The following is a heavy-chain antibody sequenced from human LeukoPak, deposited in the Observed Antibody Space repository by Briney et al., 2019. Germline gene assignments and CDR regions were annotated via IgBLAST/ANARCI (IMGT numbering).Heavy chain of an antibody. Sequence: ASVKVSCKASVYMFTKYVINCVRQATGQGLEWMGWMNPLSGNTGYAQKFRGRVTITRDTSITTAHMALSSLRSDDKAEYYWARRANYSNYRSAYYYYMDVWGKGTTVTLSS. D-gene: IGHD4-11*01. CDR2: MNPLSGNT. J-gene: IGHJ6*03. CDR3: ARRANYSNYRSAYYYYMDV. V-gene: IGHV1-8*03. CDR1: VYMFTKYV.